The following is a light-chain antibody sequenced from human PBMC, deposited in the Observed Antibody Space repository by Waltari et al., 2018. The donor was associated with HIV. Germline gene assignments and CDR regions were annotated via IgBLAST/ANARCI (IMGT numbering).Light chain of an antibody. CDR3: ATWYSSLTGGPV. CDR2: ENN. Sequence: QSVLPQPPSVSAAPGQNVTISCSGSTSNIVNNFVSWYQHLPGTAPKLLNYENNKGPSGIPQRFSGFKSGTSANLGSTGRQTGDEADYYCATWYSSLTGGPVFGGGTKLTVL. CDR1: TSNIVNNF. J-gene: IGLJ3*02. V-gene: IGLV1-51*02.